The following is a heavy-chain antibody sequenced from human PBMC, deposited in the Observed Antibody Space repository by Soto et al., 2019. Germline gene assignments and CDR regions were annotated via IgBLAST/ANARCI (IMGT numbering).Heavy chain of an antibody. CDR2: ISYDGSNK. D-gene: IGHD6-19*01. V-gene: IGHV3-30*18. CDR1: GFTFSSYG. Sequence: ESGGGVVQPGRSLRLSCAASGFTFSSYGMHWVRQAPGKGLEWVAVISYDGSNKYYADSVKGRFTISRDNSKNTLYLQMNSLRAEDTAVYYCAKDKSSGWCFDYWGQGTLVTVSS. J-gene: IGHJ4*02. CDR3: AKDKSSGWCFDY.